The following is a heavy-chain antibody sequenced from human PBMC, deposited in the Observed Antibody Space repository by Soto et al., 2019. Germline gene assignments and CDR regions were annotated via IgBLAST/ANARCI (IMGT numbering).Heavy chain of an antibody. V-gene: IGHV3-13*01. CDR3: ARDLRDRAGLYYYGIDV. CDR2: IGTAGDT. CDR1: GFTFSSYD. J-gene: IGHJ6*02. Sequence: GGSLRLSCAASGFTFSSYDMHWVRQATGEGLEWVSAIGTAGDTYYPGSVKGRFTISRENAKNSLYLQMNSLRAGDTAVYYCARDLRDRAGLYYYGIDVWGQGTTVTVSS. D-gene: IGHD3-16*01.